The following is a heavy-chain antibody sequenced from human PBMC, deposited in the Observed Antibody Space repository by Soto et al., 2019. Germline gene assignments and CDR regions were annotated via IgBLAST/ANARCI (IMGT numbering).Heavy chain of an antibody. Sequence: QVQLQESGPGLVKPSQTLSLTCTVSGGSISSGGYYWSWIRQHPGKGLEWIGYIYYSGSTYYNPSPKSRVTISVDTSKNQFSLKLSSVTAADTAVYYCARVGCYDGSGYNAFHIWGQGTMVTVSS. D-gene: IGHD3-22*01. CDR2: IYYSGST. V-gene: IGHV4-31*03. CDR3: ARVGCYDGSGYNAFHI. CDR1: GGSISSGGYY. J-gene: IGHJ3*02.